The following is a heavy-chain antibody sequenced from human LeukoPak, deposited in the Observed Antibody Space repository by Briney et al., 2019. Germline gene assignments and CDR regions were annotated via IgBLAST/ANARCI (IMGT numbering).Heavy chain of an antibody. V-gene: IGHV1-46*01. CDR1: GYTFTSYY. D-gene: IGHD3-10*02. CDR3: ARGEGMVTTFEVLGY. Sequence: ASVKVSCKASGYTFTSYYMHWVRQAPGQGLEWMGIINPSGGSTSYAQKFQGRVTMTRDTSTSTVYMELSSLRSEDTAVYYCARGEGMVTTFEVLGYWGQGTLVTVSS. J-gene: IGHJ4*02. CDR2: INPSGGST.